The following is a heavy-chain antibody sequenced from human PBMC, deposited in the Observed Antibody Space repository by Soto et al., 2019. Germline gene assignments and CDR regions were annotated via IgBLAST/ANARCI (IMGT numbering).Heavy chain of an antibody. V-gene: IGHV1-69*13. Sequence: ASVKVSCKASGGSFSSYAISWVRQAPGQGLEWMGGIIPVFGTANYAQKFQGRVTITADESTSTVYMELSSLRSEDTATYYCARDYYDGTGYSGYYYYGMDVWGQGTTVTVSS. CDR1: GGSFSSYA. D-gene: IGHD3-22*01. CDR2: IIPVFGTA. J-gene: IGHJ6*02. CDR3: ARDYYDGTGYSGYYYYGMDV.